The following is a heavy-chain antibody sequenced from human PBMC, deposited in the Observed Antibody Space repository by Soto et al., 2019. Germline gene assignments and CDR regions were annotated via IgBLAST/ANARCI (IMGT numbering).Heavy chain of an antibody. Sequence: GESLKISCQGSGYSFTSYWISWVRQMPGKGLEWMGRIDPSDSYTNYSPSFQGHVTISADKSISTAYLQWSSLKASDTAMYYCARGYCSSTSCPNHVWGQGTTVTVSS. V-gene: IGHV5-10-1*01. D-gene: IGHD2-2*01. CDR2: IDPSDSYT. CDR1: GYSFTSYW. CDR3: ARGYCSSTSCPNHV. J-gene: IGHJ6*02.